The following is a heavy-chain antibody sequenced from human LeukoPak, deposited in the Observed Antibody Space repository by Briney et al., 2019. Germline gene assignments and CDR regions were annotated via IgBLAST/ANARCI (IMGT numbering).Heavy chain of an antibody. J-gene: IGHJ5*02. CDR1: GYTFTSYY. V-gene: IGHV1-46*01. CDR3: ARDCSSTSCFNWFDP. Sequence: ASVKVSCKASGYTFTSYYMHWVRQAPGQGLEWMGIINPSGGSTSYAQKFQGGVTMTRDTSTSSVYMELSSLRSEDTAVYYCARDCSSTSCFNWFDPWGQGTLVTVSS. D-gene: IGHD2-2*01. CDR2: INPSGGST.